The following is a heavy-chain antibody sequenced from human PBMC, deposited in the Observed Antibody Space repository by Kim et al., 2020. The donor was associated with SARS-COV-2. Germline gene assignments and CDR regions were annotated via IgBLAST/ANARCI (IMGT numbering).Heavy chain of an antibody. J-gene: IGHJ4*02. Sequence: GGSLRLSCASSGVTFTTYELHWVRQAPGKGLEWVSYISSSGTTIYYADSVKGRFTISRDNAKNSLFLQMISLRAEDTAVYYCARVYSSSSGKASDYWGQG. D-gene: IGHD6-6*01. V-gene: IGHV3-48*03. CDR3: ARVYSSSSGKASDY. CDR2: ISSSGTTI. CDR1: GVTFTTYE.